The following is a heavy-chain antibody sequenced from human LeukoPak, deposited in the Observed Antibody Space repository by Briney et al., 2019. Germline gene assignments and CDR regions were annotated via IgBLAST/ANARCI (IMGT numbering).Heavy chain of an antibody. CDR1: GFTFSSYT. CDR3: ASRRGFDY. J-gene: IGHJ4*02. CDR2: ISYDGSNK. D-gene: IGHD3-16*01. Sequence: GGSLRLSCAASGFTFSSYTMSWVRQAPGKGLEWVAVISYDGSNKYYADSVKGRFTISRDNSKNTLYLQMNSLRAEDTAVYYCASRRGFDYWGQGTLVTVSS. V-gene: IGHV3-30*04.